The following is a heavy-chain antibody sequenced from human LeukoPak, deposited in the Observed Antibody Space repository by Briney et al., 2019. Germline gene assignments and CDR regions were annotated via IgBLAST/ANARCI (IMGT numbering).Heavy chain of an antibody. V-gene: IGHV4-39*01. CDR1: GGSISSSSYY. D-gene: IGHD2-8*01. J-gene: IGHJ5*02. CDR2: IYYSGST. CDR3: ARRGDARFRYWLGP. Sequence: SETLSLTCTVSGGSISSSSYYWGWIRQPPGKGLEWIGSIYYSGSTYYNPSLKSRVTISVDTSKNQFSLKLSSVTAADTAVYYCARRGDARFRYWLGPWGQGTLVTVAS.